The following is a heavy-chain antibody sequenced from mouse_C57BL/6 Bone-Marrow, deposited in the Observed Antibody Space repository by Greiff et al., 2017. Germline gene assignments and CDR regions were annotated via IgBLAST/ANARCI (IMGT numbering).Heavy chain of an antibody. CDR3: ARGDYDRPWYAMDY. Sequence: VQLKESGPGLVKPSQSLSLTCSVTGYSITSGYYWNWIRQFPGNKLEWMGYISYDGSNNYNPSLKNRISITRDTSKNQFFLKLNSVTTEDTATYDCARGDYDRPWYAMDYWGQGTSVTVSS. V-gene: IGHV3-6*01. D-gene: IGHD2-4*01. J-gene: IGHJ4*01. CDR2: ISYDGSN. CDR1: GYSITSGYY.